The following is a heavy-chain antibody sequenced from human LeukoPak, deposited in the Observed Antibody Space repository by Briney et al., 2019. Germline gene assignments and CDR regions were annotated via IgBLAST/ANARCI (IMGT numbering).Heavy chain of an antibody. CDR1: GLTFSRYG. CDR2: ISSSSTI. D-gene: IGHD5-18*01. Sequence: TGGSLRLSCAASGLTFSRYGMHWVRQAPGKGLEWVSYISSSSTIYYADSVKGRFTISRDNAKNSLYLQMNSLKTKDTAVYYCTRVAYPWIQLWFGAFDIWGQGTMVTVSS. CDR3: TRVAYPWIQLWFGAFDI. J-gene: IGHJ3*02. V-gene: IGHV3-48*01.